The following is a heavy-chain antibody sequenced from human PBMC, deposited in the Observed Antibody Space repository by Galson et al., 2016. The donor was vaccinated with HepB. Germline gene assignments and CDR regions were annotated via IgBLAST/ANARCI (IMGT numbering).Heavy chain of an antibody. D-gene: IGHD3-16*01. CDR1: GLSFSNYW. J-gene: IGHJ3*01. V-gene: IGHV3-74*01. CDR2: ISRDGSFT. Sequence: SLRLSCAASGLSFSNYWMHWVRHVPGKGLLWVSRISRDGSFTNYADSVKGRFTVSRDNFNKTLSLQMNDLRVEDTATYYCTRGEVTTFSDAFDLWGPGTMVSVSS. CDR3: TRGEVTTFSDAFDL.